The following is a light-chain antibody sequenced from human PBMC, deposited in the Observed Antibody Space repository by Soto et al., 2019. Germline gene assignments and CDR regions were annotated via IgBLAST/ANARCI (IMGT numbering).Light chain of an antibody. CDR3: QRYGSSPYT. Sequence: EIVLTQSPGTLSLSPGERATLSCRASQSFSSTYLAWYQQKPGQAPRLLIYGASSRATGIPDRFSGSGSGTDFTLTISGLEPEDFAVYYCQRYGSSPYTFGQGTKLEIK. V-gene: IGKV3-20*01. J-gene: IGKJ2*01. CDR2: GAS. CDR1: QSFSSTY.